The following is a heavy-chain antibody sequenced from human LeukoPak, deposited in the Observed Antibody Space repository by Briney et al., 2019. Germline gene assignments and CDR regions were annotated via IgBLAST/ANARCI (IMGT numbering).Heavy chain of an antibody. D-gene: IGHD2-21*01. Sequence: PSETLSLTCTVSGGSISSYYWSWIRQPPGKGLEWIGYIYYSGSTNYNPSLKSRVTTSVDTSKNQFSLKLSSVTAADTAVYYCARDMCGGDCYTHYFDYWGQGTLVTVSS. CDR2: IYYSGST. V-gene: IGHV4-59*01. CDR3: ARDMCGGDCYTHYFDY. J-gene: IGHJ4*02. CDR1: GGSISSYY.